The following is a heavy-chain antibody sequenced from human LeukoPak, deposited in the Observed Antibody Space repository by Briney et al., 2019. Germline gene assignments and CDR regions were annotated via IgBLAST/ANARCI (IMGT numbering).Heavy chain of an antibody. Sequence: GGSLRLSCAASGFTFSSYGMHWVRQAPGKGLEWVAFIRYDGSNKYYADSVKGRFTISRDNSKNTLYLQMNSLRAEDTAVYYCAKEYSSSWYYHXXXDVXXXGTXVTIS. CDR1: GFTFSSYG. CDR2: IRYDGSNK. J-gene: IGHJ6*03. CDR3: AKEYSSSWYYHXXXDV. V-gene: IGHV3-30*02. D-gene: IGHD6-13*01.